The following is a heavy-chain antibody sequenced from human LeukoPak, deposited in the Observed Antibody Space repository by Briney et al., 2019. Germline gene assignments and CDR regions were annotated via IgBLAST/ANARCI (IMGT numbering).Heavy chain of an antibody. D-gene: IGHD2-15*01. CDR2: IWYDGSNK. J-gene: IGHJ4*02. Sequence: GGSLRLSCAASGFTFSSYGMHWVRQAPGKGLEWVALIWYDGSNKYYADSVKGRFTISRDNSKNTLYLQMNSLRAEDTAVYYCAKVSDIVVEPEFDYWGQGTLVSVSS. CDR1: GFTFSSYG. CDR3: AKVSDIVVEPEFDY. V-gene: IGHV3-33*06.